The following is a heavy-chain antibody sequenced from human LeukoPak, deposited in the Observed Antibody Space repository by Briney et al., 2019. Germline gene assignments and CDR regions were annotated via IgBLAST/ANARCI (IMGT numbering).Heavy chain of an antibody. D-gene: IGHD3-22*01. J-gene: IGHJ4*02. CDR1: GFTFGNYG. V-gene: IGHV3-30*02. CDR2: IWYDGSKE. Sequence: GGSLRLSCEASGFTFGNYGMHWVRQAPGKGLEWVTFIWYDGSKEYYADSGKGRFSISRDNSKNTLYLQMNSLRVEDTAVYYCAKGYDSSGLTLHYWGQGTLVTVSS. CDR3: AKGYDSSGLTLHY.